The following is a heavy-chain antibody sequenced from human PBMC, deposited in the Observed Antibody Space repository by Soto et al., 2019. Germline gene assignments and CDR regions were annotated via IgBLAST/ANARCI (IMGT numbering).Heavy chain of an antibody. Sequence: QVQLVQSGAEVKKPGSSVKVSCKASGGTFSSYAISWVRQAPGQGLEWMGGIIPIFGTANYAQKFQGRVTITADESTTTAYMELSSLRSEDTAVYYCAAHWCGSSCRQGYFDYWGQGTLVTVSS. CDR1: GGTFSSYA. D-gene: IGHD6-13*01. CDR2: IIPIFGTA. J-gene: IGHJ4*02. CDR3: AAHWCGSSCRQGYFDY. V-gene: IGHV1-69*01.